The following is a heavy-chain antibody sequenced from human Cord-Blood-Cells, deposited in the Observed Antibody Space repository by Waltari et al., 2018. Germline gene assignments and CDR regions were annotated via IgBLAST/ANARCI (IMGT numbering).Heavy chain of an antibody. J-gene: IGHJ4*02. D-gene: IGHD6-6*01. CDR2: IYYSGST. CDR3: ARRGAARPFDY. V-gene: IGHV4-39*01. CDR1: GGSISSSSYY. Sequence: QLQLQESGPGLVKPSENLSLTCTVSGGSISSSSYYWGLIRQPPGKGLEWIGSIYYSGSTYYNPSLKSRVTISVDTSKNQFSLKLSSVTAADTAVYYCARRGAARPFDYWGQGTLVTVSS.